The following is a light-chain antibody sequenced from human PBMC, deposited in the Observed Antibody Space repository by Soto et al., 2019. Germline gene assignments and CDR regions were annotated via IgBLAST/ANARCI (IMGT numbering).Light chain of an antibody. CDR1: QSVDIW. CDR3: HQYRDYPVT. CDR2: KAS. Sequence: DIQMTQSPSTLSASVGDRVTITCRASQSVDIWLAWYQQKPGKAPKLLIHKASTLEGGVPSRFTGSGSGTDFTLTISSLQPDDVGTYYCHQYRDYPVTFGGGTKVEIK. J-gene: IGKJ4*01. V-gene: IGKV1-5*03.